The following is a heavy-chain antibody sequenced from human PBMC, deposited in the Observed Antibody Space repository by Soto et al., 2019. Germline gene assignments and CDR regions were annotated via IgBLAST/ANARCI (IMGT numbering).Heavy chain of an antibody. CDR3: AREGVNIPNYSYYCMDV. D-gene: IGHD3-3*01. J-gene: IGHJ6*02. CDR2: ISYDGSNK. V-gene: IGHV3-30-3*01. Sequence: GGSLRLSCAASGFTFSSYAMHWVRQAPGKGLEWVAGISYDGSNKYYADSVKGRFTISRDNSKNTLYLQMNSLRAEDTAVYYCAREGVNIPNYSYYCMDVWGQGTTVTVSS. CDR1: GFTFSSYA.